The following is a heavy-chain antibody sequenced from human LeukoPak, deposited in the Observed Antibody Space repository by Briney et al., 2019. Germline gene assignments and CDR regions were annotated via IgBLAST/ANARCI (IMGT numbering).Heavy chain of an antibody. CDR3: ARKTWIQLGLRYFDY. CDR1: GFTFSSYW. D-gene: IGHD5-18*01. CDR2: IKQDGSEK. Sequence: GGSLRLSCAASGFTFSSYWMSWVRQAPGKGLEWVANIKQDGSEKYYVDSVKGRFTISRDNAKNSLYLQMNSLRAEDTAVYYCARKTWIQLGLRYFDYGGQGPLVTVSP. V-gene: IGHV3-7*01. J-gene: IGHJ4*02.